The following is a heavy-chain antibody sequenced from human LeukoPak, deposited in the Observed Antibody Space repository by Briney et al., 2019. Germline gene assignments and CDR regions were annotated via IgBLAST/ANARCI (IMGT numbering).Heavy chain of an antibody. Sequence: ASVKVSCTASGYTFTGYYMHWVRQAPGQGLEWMGRINPNSGGTNYAQKFQGRVTMTRDTSISTAYMELSRLRSDDTAVYYCAREPQAFDAFDIWGQGTMVTVSS. CDR3: AREPQAFDAFDI. J-gene: IGHJ3*02. V-gene: IGHV1-2*06. CDR1: GYTFTGYY. CDR2: INPNSGGT.